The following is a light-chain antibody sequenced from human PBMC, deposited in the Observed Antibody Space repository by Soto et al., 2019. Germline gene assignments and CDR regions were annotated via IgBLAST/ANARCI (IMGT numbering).Light chain of an antibody. CDR1: QGIRSD. V-gene: IGKV1-6*01. Sequence: AIQMTPSPSSLSASVGDRVTITCRASQGIRSDLGWYQQKPGKAPKLLIYAASNLQSGVPSRFSGSGSGTEFTLTISSLQPEDFATYYCLQDYNYPYTFGQGTKLEIK. CDR2: AAS. CDR3: LQDYNYPYT. J-gene: IGKJ2*01.